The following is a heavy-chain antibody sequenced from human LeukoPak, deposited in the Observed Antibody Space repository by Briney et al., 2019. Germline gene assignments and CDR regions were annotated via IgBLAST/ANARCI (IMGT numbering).Heavy chain of an antibody. D-gene: IGHD2-21*02. CDR2: IKEDGSDK. CDR1: GFTFSTYW. V-gene: IGHV3-7*05. Sequence: GGSLRLSCAASGFTFSTYWMSWVRQAPGKGLEWVANIKEDGSDKSYLDSVKGRLTISRDNAKNSLYLQMISLRAEDTAVYYCARVCIAGDCYPETDYWGQGTLVTVSS. J-gene: IGHJ4*02. CDR3: ARVCIAGDCYPETDY.